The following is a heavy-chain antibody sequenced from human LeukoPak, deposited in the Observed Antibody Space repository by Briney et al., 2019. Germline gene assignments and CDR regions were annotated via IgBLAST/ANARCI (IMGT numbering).Heavy chain of an antibody. V-gene: IGHV3-66*01. Sequence: GGSLRLSCADSGFTVSSNFMSWVRQAPGKGLEWVSVIYNGGRTYYADSVKGRFTISRDFSKNTTLYLQMNSLRAEDTAVYYCARDLPHSSGWIAYWGQGTLVTVSS. CDR1: GFTVSSNF. D-gene: IGHD6-19*01. CDR3: ARDLPHSSGWIAY. CDR2: IYNGGRT. J-gene: IGHJ4*02.